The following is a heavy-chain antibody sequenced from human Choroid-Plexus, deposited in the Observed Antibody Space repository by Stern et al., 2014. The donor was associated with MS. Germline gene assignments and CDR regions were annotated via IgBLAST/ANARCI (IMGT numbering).Heavy chain of an antibody. J-gene: IGHJ5*02. V-gene: IGHV3-30*18. CDR1: GFTLGSCA. CDR3: AKDRQYLTYFFDH. D-gene: IGHD2/OR15-2a*01. CDR2: VSYDGSNK. Sequence: VHLVESGGGVVQPGRPLRLSCVASGFTLGSCAMHWVRQAPGKGLEWVXGVSYDGSNKYYADSVKGRFTISRDNSQNTLYMQMSSLRPEDTAVYYCAKDRQYLTYFFDHWGQGSLVTVSS.